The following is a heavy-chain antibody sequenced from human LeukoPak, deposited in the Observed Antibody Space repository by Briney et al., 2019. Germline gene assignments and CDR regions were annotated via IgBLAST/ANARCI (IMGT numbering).Heavy chain of an antibody. V-gene: IGHV4-59*01. CDR2: IYYSGST. D-gene: IGHD4-23*01. CDR1: GGSISSYY. CDR3: ASTTTVVTSSTYYYYGMDV. Sequence: SETLSLTCTVSGGSISSYYWSWIRQPPGKGREWIGYIYYSGSTNYNPSLKSRVTISVDTSKNQFSLKLSSVTAADTAVYYCASTTTVVTSSTYYYYGMDVWGQGTTVTVSS. J-gene: IGHJ6*02.